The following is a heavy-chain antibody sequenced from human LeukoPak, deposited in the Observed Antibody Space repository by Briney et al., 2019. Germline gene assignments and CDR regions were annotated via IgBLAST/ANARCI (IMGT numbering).Heavy chain of an antibody. V-gene: IGHV3-30*18. CDR2: ISYDGSNK. D-gene: IGHD3-16*01. Sequence: GGSLRLSCAASGFTFSSYGMHWVRQAPGKGLEWVAVISYDGSNKYYADSVKGRFTISRDNSKNTLYPQMNSLRAEDTAVYYCAKGGKYLLYYFDYWGQGTLVTVSS. J-gene: IGHJ4*02. CDR3: AKGGKYLLYYFDY. CDR1: GFTFSSYG.